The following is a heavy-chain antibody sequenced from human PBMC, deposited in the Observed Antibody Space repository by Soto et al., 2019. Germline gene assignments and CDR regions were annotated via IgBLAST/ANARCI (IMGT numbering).Heavy chain of an antibody. Sequence: GGSLRLSCSVFGFTFTSYAMHGVRQAPGKGLEYIASISSEGATTYYADSVKGRFIISRDNSKNTLYLQMSSLRAEDTAVYYCVKDRYVDYWGQGILVTVS. J-gene: IGHJ4*02. CDR3: VKDRYVDY. V-gene: IGHV3-64D*06. CDR2: ISSEGATT. CDR1: GFTFTSYA.